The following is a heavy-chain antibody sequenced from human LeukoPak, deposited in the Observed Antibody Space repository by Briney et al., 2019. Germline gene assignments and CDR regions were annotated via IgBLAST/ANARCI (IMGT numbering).Heavy chain of an antibody. V-gene: IGHV3-21*01. J-gene: IGHJ4*02. CDR2: ISSSSSYI. Sequence: AGGSLRLSCAASGFTFSSYSMNWVRQAPGKGLEWVSSISSSSSYIYYADSVKGRFTISRDNAKNPLYLQMNSLRAEDTAVYYCARLGGYSKSFDYWGQGTLVTVSS. D-gene: IGHD4-11*01. CDR1: GFTFSSYS. CDR3: ARLGGYSKSFDY.